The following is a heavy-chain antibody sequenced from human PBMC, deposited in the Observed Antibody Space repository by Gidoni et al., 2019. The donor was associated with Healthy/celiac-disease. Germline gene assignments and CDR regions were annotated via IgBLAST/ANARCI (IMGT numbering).Heavy chain of an antibody. J-gene: IGHJ4*02. CDR1: GYTFTGYY. Sequence: QVQLVQSGAEVKKPGASVKVSCTASGYTFTGYYMHWVRQAPGQGLEWMGWINPNSGGTNYAQKFQGRVTMTRDTSISTAYMELSRLRSDDTAVYYCARGRGSSGWYGDFSDYWGQGTLVTVSS. CDR3: ARGRGSSGWYGDFSDY. CDR2: INPNSGGT. D-gene: IGHD6-19*01. V-gene: IGHV1-2*02.